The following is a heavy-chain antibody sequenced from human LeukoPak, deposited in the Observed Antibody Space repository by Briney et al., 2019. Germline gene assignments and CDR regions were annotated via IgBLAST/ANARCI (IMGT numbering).Heavy chain of an antibody. CDR1: GGSISSYY. CDR2: IYYCGST. D-gene: IGHD3-16*01. Sequence: SETLSLTCTVSGGSISSYYWSWIRQPPGKGLEWIGYIYYCGSTNYNPSLKSRVTISVDTSKNQFSLKLSSVTAADTAVYYCARSPRGDVSWFDPWGQGTLVTVSS. J-gene: IGHJ5*02. V-gene: IGHV4-59*01. CDR3: ARSPRGDVSWFDP.